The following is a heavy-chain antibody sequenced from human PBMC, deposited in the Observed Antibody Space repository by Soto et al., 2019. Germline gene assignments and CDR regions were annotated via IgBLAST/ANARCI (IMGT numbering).Heavy chain of an antibody. J-gene: IGHJ4*02. CDR2: IGGSSGST. Sequence: EVQLLESGGGLLQPGGSPRLSCAASGFTFRSYAMSWVRQAPGKGLEWVSAIGGSSGSTDYADSVKGRFTISRDNSKNTLFLQMNSLRAEDTAVYYCAKDRSSTSCYAFDYWGQGTLVTVSS. V-gene: IGHV3-23*01. CDR3: AKDRSSTSCYAFDY. CDR1: GFTFRSYA. D-gene: IGHD2-2*01.